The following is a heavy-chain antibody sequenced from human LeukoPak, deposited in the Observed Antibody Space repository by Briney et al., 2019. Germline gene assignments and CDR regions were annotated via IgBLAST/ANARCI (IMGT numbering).Heavy chain of an antibody. CDR3: ARQALAGYSYDTKYYYYMDV. J-gene: IGHJ6*03. CDR1: GYTFTGYY. CDR2: INPNSGGT. V-gene: IGHV1-2*02. Sequence: ASVKVSCKASGYTFTGYYMRWVRQAPGQGLEWMGWINPNSGGTNYAQKFQGRVTMTRDTSISTAYMELSRLRSDDTAVYYCARQALAGYSYDTKYYYYMDVWGKGTTVTISS. D-gene: IGHD5-18*01.